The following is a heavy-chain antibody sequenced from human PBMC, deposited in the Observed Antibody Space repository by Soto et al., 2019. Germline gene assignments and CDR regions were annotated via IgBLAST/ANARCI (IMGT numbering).Heavy chain of an antibody. D-gene: IGHD5-12*01. V-gene: IGHV4-31*03. J-gene: IGHJ6*03. CDR2: IYYSGST. CDR3: ARAPRGDIVATISFYYYYYMDV. CDR1: GGSISSGGYY. Sequence: SETLSLTCTVSGGSISSGGYYWSWIRQHPGKGLEWIGYIYYSGSTYYNPSLKSRVTISVDTSKNQFSLKLSSVTAADTAVYYCARAPRGDIVATISFYYYYYMDVWGKGTTVTVSS.